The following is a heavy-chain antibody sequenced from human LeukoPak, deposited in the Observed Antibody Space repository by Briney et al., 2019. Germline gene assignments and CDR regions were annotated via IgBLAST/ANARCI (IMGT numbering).Heavy chain of an antibody. V-gene: IGHV4-34*01. CDR3: ARGRNDVVRGIDY. D-gene: IGHD1-1*01. CDR2: INHSGST. Sequence: PSETLSLTCAVYGGSFSGYYWSWIRQPPGKGLEWIGEINHSGSTNYNPSLKSRVTISVDTSMNQFSLKLSSVTAADTAVYYCARGRNDVVRGIDYWGQGTLVTVSS. J-gene: IGHJ4*02. CDR1: GGSFSGYY.